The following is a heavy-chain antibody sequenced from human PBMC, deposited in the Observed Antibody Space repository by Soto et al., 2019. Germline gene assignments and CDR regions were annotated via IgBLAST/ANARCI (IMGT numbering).Heavy chain of an antibody. V-gene: IGHV4-31*03. CDR1: GGSISSSSNY. J-gene: IGHJ4*02. D-gene: IGHD3-10*01. CDR3: ASGGFGELSGH. CDR2: VYHTGST. Sequence: QVQLQESGPGLVKPSQTLSLTCTVSGGSISSSSNYWNWIRQHPGKGLEWIGYVYHTGSTAYNPSLRSRVSISIDTPKNQFSLGLSSVTAADTATYYCASGGFGELSGHWGQGALVTVSS.